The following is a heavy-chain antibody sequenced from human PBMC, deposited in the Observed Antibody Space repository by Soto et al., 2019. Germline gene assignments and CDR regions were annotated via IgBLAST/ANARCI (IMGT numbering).Heavy chain of an antibody. CDR1: GVTISDNV. CDR2: IYSEGRT. J-gene: IGHJ2*01. D-gene: IGHD1-26*01. V-gene: IGHV3-53*01. Sequence: PGGSLRLSCAAFGVTISDNVMNWVRQAPGKGLEWVAVIYSEGRTYYADSVKGRFSISRDSSKNTVYLQMNSLRAEDTAVYYCAKDASWSYDLWGRGNLVTVSS. CDR3: AKDASWSYDL.